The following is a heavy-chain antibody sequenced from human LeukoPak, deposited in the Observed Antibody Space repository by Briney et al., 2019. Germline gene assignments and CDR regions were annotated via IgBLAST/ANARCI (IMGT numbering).Heavy chain of an antibody. Sequence: PSETLSLTCTVSGGSISSGSYYWSWIRQPAGKGLEWIGRIYTSGSTNYNPSLKSRVTISVDASKNQFSLKLSSVTAADTAVYYCARALYFDWSGVEYWGQGTLVTVSS. V-gene: IGHV4-61*02. CDR3: ARALYFDWSGVEY. CDR2: IYTSGST. D-gene: IGHD3-9*01. J-gene: IGHJ4*02. CDR1: GGSISSGSYY.